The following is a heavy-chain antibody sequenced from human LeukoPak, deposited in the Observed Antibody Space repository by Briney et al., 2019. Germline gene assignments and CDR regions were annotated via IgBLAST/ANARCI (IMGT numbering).Heavy chain of an antibody. CDR3: SRFDLYYDGTYYASDGLDV. CDR2: ISGSGGST. CDR1: GFTFGSDA. D-gene: IGHD3-22*01. V-gene: IGHV3-23*01. Sequence: PGGSLRLSCAASGFTFGSDAMSWVRQAPGKGLEWVSAISGSGGSTYYADSVKGRFTISRDNSKNTLYLQMDSLKAEDTAVYYCSRFDLYYDGTYYASDGLDVWGQGTTVTVSS. J-gene: IGHJ6*02.